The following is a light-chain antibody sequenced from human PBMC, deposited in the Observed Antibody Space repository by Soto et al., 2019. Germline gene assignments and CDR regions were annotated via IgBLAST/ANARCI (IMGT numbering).Light chain of an antibody. CDR2: GAS. CDR3: QQYGNSRT. J-gene: IGKJ1*01. Sequence: EIALTQYQGTLSLSPGERAALSCRASQSLSSSYLAWYQQKPGQAPRLLIYGASSRATGIPDRFSGSGSGTDFTLTISRLEPEDFAVYYCQQYGNSRTFGQGAKVDI. CDR1: QSLSSSY. V-gene: IGKV3-20*01.